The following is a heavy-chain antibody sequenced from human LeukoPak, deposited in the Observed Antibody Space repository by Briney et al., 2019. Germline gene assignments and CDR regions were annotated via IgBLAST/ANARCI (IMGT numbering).Heavy chain of an antibody. D-gene: IGHD3-16*01. CDR2: ISHSGDIT. V-gene: IGHV3-23*01. CDR1: GFTFSNHG. CDR3: AKDDAWLRFGE. J-gene: IGHJ4*02. Sequence: GGSLRVFCAASGFTFSNHGMNWVRQAPGKGLEWVSGISHSGDITYYVDSVKGRFTISRDNSKNTVYLEVSSLTAEDTAVYYCAKDDAWLRFGEWSQGTLVTVSS.